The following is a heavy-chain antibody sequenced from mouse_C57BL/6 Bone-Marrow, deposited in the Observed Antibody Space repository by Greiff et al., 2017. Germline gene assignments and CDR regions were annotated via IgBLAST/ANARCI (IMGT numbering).Heavy chain of an antibody. V-gene: IGHV1-69*01. CDR1: GYTFTSYW. CDR3: ASPHYYGSAAWFAY. J-gene: IGHJ3*01. D-gene: IGHD1-1*01. Sequence: QVQLQQPGAELVMPGASVKLSCKASGYTFTSYWMHWVKQRPGQGLEWIGELDPSDSYTNYNQKFKGKSTLTVDKSSSTAYMQLSSLTSEDSAVYYGASPHYYGSAAWFAYWGQGTLVTVSA. CDR2: LDPSDSYT.